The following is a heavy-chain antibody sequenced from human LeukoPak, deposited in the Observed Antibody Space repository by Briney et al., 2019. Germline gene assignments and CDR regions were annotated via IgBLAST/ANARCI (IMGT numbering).Heavy chain of an antibody. D-gene: IGHD3-3*01. CDR1: RFTFSTYW. CDR3: ARDSDSFDF. CDR2: INLDGNKK. J-gene: IGHJ4*02. V-gene: IGHV3-7*01. Sequence: GGSLRLSCAASRFTFSTYWMSWVRQAPGRGLEWVTNINLDGNKKYYVDSVKGRFAVSRDNAKNSLYLQMNSLRAEDTAVYYCARDSDSFDFWGQGTLVTVSS.